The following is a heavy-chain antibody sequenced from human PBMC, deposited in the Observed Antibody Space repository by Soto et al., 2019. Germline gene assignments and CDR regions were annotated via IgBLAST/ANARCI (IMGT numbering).Heavy chain of an antibody. V-gene: IGHV1-18*01. D-gene: IGHD6-13*01. CDR2: INTYHGNT. CDR3: ARSPGYSASWRYFYYGMKI. CDR1: GYTFTNYG. J-gene: IGHJ6*02. Sequence: QVQLVQSGAELKKPGASVKVSCKASGYTFTNYGISWVRQAPGQGLEWMGWINTYHGNTKYAQKLQGRVTMTTDTSTSTAYMELTSLRSDDTAVYYCARSPGYSASWRYFYYGMKIWGQGTTVIVSS.